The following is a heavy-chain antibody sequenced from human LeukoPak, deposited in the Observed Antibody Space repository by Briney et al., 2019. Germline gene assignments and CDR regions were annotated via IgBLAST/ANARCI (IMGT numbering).Heavy chain of an antibody. J-gene: IGHJ4*02. D-gene: IGHD3-22*01. V-gene: IGHV3-23*01. CDR1: GFTFSSYA. CDR2: ISDGGGST. Sequence: PGGSLRLSCTASGFTFSSYAMSWVRQAPGKGLEWVSAISDGGGSTYYADSVKGRFTISRDNSKNTLYLQMNSLRAEDTAVYHCARDSYDSTPSYLDYWGQGTLVTVSS. CDR3: ARDSYDSTPSYLDY.